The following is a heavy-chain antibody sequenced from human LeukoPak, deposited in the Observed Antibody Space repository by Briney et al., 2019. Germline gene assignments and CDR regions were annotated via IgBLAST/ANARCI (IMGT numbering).Heavy chain of an antibody. V-gene: IGHV3-23*01. CDR1: GFTFSSYA. CDR3: AKAQGQWLVRGLFDY. CDR2: ISGSGGST. J-gene: IGHJ4*02. Sequence: GGSLRLSCAASGFTFSSYAMSWVRQAPGKGLEWVSAISGSGGSTYSADSVKGRFTISRDNSKNTLYLQMNSLRAEDTAVYYCAKAQGQWLVRGLFDYWGQGTLVTVSS. D-gene: IGHD6-19*01.